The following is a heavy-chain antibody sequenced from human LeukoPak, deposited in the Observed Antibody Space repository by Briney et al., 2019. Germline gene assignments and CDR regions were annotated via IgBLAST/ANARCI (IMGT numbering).Heavy chain of an antibody. D-gene: IGHD6-13*01. CDR2: INQDGTEK. CDR3: ARGPLIAAAGTW. CDR1: GFTFSSYW. Sequence: GGSLRLSCAASGFTFSSYWMSWVRQASGEGLEWVAKINQDGTEKAYVDSVRGRFTISRDNAKNSLFLQMNSLRAEDTAVYYCARGPLIAAAGTWWGQGTLVTVSS. V-gene: IGHV3-7*03. J-gene: IGHJ4*02.